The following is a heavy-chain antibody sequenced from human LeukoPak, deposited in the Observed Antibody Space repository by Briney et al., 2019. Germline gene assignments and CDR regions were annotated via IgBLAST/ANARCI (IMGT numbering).Heavy chain of an antibody. CDR3: ARDTRSGTAARAFDY. CDR2: ISSSSSYI. V-gene: IGHV3-21*01. Sequence: KAGGSLRLSCAASGFTFSSYSMNWVRQAPGKGLEWVSSISSSSSYIYYADSVKGRFTISRDNAKNSLYLQMNSLRAEDTAVYYCARDTRSGTAARAFDYWGQGTLVTVSS. J-gene: IGHJ4*02. D-gene: IGHD6-6*01. CDR1: GFTFSSYS.